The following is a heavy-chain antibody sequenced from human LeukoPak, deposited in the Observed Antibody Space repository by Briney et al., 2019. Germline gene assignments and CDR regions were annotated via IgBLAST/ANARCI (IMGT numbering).Heavy chain of an antibody. V-gene: IGHV4-34*01. D-gene: IGHD3-22*01. J-gene: IGHJ5*02. Sequence: SETLSLTCAVYGGSFSGYYWSWIRQPPGKGLEWIGEINHSGSTNYNPSLKSRVTISVDTSKNQFSLKLSSVTAADTAVYYCARDSSATDWFDPWGQGTLVTVSS. CDR2: INHSGST. CDR1: GGSFSGYY. CDR3: ARDSSATDWFDP.